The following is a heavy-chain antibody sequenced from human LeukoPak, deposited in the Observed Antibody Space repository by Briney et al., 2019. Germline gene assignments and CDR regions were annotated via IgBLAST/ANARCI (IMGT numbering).Heavy chain of an antibody. V-gene: IGHV4-59*01. CDR1: GGSISSYY. CDR3: ARDRRVEYGSGSYQPFDI. CDR2: IYYSGST. J-gene: IGHJ3*02. D-gene: IGHD3-10*01. Sequence: SETLSLTCTVFGGSISSYYWSWIRQPPGKGLEWIGYIYYSGSTNYNPSLKSRVTISVDTSKNQFSLKLSSVTAADTAVYYCARDRRVEYGSGSYQPFDIWGQGTMVTVSS.